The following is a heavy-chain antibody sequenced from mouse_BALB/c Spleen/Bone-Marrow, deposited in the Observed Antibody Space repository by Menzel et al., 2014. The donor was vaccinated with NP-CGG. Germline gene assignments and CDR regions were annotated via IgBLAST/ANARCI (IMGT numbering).Heavy chain of an antibody. Sequence: EVKLVESGGGLVQTGGSRKLSCAASGFTFSDYGMAWVRQAPGKGPEWVAFISNLAYSISYADTVTGRFTISRENAKNTLYLEMSSLRSEDTAMYYCARDLDGTGVFDYWGQGTTLTVSS. D-gene: IGHD4-1*01. CDR2: ISNLAYSI. V-gene: IGHV5-15*02. CDR3: ARDLDGTGVFDY. J-gene: IGHJ2*01. CDR1: GFTFSDYG.